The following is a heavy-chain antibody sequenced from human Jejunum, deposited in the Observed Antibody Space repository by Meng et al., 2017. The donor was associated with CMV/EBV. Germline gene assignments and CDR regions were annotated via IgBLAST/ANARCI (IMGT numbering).Heavy chain of an antibody. CDR3: AKSVVSDILEYFPN. V-gene: IGHV3-23*01. CDR2: IHSIGGTT. Sequence: EVQLLESGGGLVQTGGSVRLACAASGFNFNSYAMSWVRQAPTKGLEWVSGIHSIGGTTYYADSVKGRFTISRDHSKNTLYLQMNSLRAEDTAIYYCAKSVVSDILEYFPNWGQGTLVTVAS. CDR1: GFNFNSYA. D-gene: IGHD2-21*02. J-gene: IGHJ1*01.